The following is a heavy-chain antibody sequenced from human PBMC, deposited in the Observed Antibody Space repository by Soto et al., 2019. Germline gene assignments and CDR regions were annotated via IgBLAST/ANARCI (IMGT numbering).Heavy chain of an antibody. CDR3: TREAAAGFDY. D-gene: IGHD6-13*01. J-gene: IGHJ4*02. V-gene: IGHV3-74*01. CDR2: INSDGSST. CDR1: GFTFNSYW. Sequence: EVQLVESGGGLVQPGGSLRLSCAASGFTFNSYWVHWVRQAPGKGLVWVSRINSDGSSTSYADSVKGRFTISRDNAKNTLYLQMNSLRAEDTAVYYCTREAAAGFDYWGKGTLVTVSS.